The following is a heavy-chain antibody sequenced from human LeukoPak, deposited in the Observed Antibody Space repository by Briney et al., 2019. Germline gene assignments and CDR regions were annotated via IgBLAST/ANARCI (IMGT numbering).Heavy chain of an antibody. V-gene: IGHV3-23*01. CDR2: ISGTGGST. CDR1: GFSFNNFG. CDR3: AKSSYYDSSGFYREYYFGY. D-gene: IGHD3-22*01. J-gene: IGHJ4*02. Sequence: PGVALRLSCVASGFSFNNFGMSWVRQAPGKGLEWVSSISGTGGSTYYADSVKGRFTISRDNSKNTLYLQMNSLRVGDTAVYYCAKSSYYDSSGFYREYYFGYWGQGTLVPLSS.